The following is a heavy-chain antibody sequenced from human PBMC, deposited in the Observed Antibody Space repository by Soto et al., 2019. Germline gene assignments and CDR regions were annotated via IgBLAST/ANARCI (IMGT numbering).Heavy chain of an antibody. J-gene: IGHJ4*02. CDR3: ARRRGVVGAVSFDY. Sequence: PGGSLRLSCAASGFTFSSYWMSWVRQAPGKGLEWVANIKQDGSEKYYVDSVKGRFTISRDNAKNSLYLQMSSLKASDTAMYYCARRRGVVGAVSFDYWGQGTLVTVSS. V-gene: IGHV3-7*03. CDR2: IKQDGSEK. D-gene: IGHD1-26*01. CDR1: GFTFSSYW.